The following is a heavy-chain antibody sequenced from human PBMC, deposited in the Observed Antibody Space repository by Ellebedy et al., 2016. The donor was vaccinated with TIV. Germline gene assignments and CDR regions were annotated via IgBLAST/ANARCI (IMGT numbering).Heavy chain of an antibody. D-gene: IGHD6-19*01. J-gene: IGHJ4*02. V-gene: IGHV3-72*01. CDR2: TRDKAHSYTT. Sequence: GGSLRLXXAASGFTFSDHYMVWVRQAPGKGLEWVGRTRDKAHSYTTEYAASAKGRFTISRDDSKNSVYLQMNSLKTEDTAVYYCTRDLAVPGPWGQGTLVTVSS. CDR1: GFTFSDHY. CDR3: TRDLAVPGP.